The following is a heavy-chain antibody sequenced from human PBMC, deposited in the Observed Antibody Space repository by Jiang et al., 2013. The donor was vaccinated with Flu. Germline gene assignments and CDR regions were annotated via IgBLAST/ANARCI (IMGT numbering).Heavy chain of an antibody. D-gene: IGHD4-17*01. CDR2: IRQDGGDK. CDR3: ARGARSRTLKGYGNYVEYWYSDL. Sequence: QLVESGGGLGPARGGSLRLSCAASGFTFSSYWMTWVRQAPGKGLEWVAKIRQDGGDKYYADSVKGRFTMSRDNARNTLDLQMSSLRVEDTAVYYCARGARSRTLKGYGNYVEYWYSDLWGRGTLVTVSS. J-gene: IGHJ2*01. V-gene: IGHV3-7*01. CDR1: GFTFSSYW.